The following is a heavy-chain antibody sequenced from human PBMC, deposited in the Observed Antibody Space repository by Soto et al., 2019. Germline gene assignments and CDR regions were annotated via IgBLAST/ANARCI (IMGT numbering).Heavy chain of an antibody. J-gene: IGHJ5*02. Sequence: QVQLVQSGAEVKKPGASVKVSCKASGYTFTSYDINWVRQATGQGLEWMGWMNPNSGNTGYAQKFQGRXXMXRIXSISTAYMELSSLRSEDTAVYYCARQGRAAGWFDPWGQGTLVTVSS. V-gene: IGHV1-8*01. D-gene: IGHD2-15*01. CDR1: GYTFTSYD. CDR2: MNPNSGNT. CDR3: ARQGRAAGWFDP.